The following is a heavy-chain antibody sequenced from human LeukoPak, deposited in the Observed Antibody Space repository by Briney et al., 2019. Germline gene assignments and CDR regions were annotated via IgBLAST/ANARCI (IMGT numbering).Heavy chain of an antibody. CDR2: ISGLGGST. V-gene: IGHV3-23*01. J-gene: IGHJ4*02. CDR1: GFTFSNYA. D-gene: IGHD6-13*01. Sequence: PGGSPRLSCAASGFTFSNYAMSWVRQAPGKGLEWVSVISGLGGSTYYADSVKGRFAISRDNSKSTLWLQMNSLRADDTAIYYCARDVGARISAAGTFDYWGQGSLVTVSS. CDR3: ARDVGARISAAGTFDY.